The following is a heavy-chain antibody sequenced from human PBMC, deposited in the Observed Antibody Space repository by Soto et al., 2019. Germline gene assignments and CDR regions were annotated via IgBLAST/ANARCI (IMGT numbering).Heavy chain of an antibody. CDR2: INPSGGST. Sequence: ASVKVSCKASGYTFTSYYMHWVRQAPGQGLEWMGIINPSGGSTSYAQKFQGRVTITRDTSASTAYMELSSLRSEVTAVYYCARAVAVPSDFDYWGQGTQVTVSS. CDR1: GYTFTSYY. D-gene: IGHD6-19*01. CDR3: ARAVAVPSDFDY. V-gene: IGHV1-46*01. J-gene: IGHJ4*02.